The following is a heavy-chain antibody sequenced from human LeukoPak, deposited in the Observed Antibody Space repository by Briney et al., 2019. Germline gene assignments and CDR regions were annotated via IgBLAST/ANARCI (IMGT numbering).Heavy chain of an antibody. Sequence: GGSLRLSRAASGFTFSDYYMSWIRQAPGKGLEWVSYISSGGSTIYYADSVKGRFTISRDNAKNSLYLQMNSLRAEDTAVYYCARVEFDYYDSSGPRAYYYGMDVWGQGTTVTVSS. CDR1: GFTFSDYY. D-gene: IGHD3-22*01. V-gene: IGHV3-11*01. J-gene: IGHJ6*02. CDR2: ISSGGSTI. CDR3: ARVEFDYYDSSGPRAYYYGMDV.